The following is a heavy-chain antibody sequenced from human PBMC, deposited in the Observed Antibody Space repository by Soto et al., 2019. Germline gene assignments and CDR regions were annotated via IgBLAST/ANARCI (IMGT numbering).Heavy chain of an antibody. D-gene: IGHD6-13*01. Sequence: PSETLSLTCTVSGGSISSGGYYWSWIRQHPGKGLEWIGYIYYSGSTYYNPSLKSRVTISVDTSKNQFSLKLSSVTAADTAVYYCAREGYSSSHFDYWGQGTLVTVSS. CDR3: AREGYSSSHFDY. V-gene: IGHV4-31*03. CDR2: IYYSGST. CDR1: GGSISSGGYY. J-gene: IGHJ4*02.